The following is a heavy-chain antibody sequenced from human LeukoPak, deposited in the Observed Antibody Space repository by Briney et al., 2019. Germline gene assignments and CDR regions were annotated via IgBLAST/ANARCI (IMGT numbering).Heavy chain of an antibody. J-gene: IGHJ4*02. CDR2: ISSSSSTI. D-gene: IGHD1-26*01. V-gene: IGHV3-48*01. Sequence: PGGSLRLSCAAFGFTFSSYSRNWVRQAPGKGLEGVSYISSSSSTIYYADSVKGRFTISRDNAKNSLYLRMNSLRAEDAAVYYCARWELPFYWGQGTLVTVSS. CDR3: ARWELPFY. CDR1: GFTFSSYS.